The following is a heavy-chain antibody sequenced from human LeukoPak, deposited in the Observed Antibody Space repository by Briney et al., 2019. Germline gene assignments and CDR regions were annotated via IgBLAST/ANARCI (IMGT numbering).Heavy chain of an antibody. CDR1: GFTFSSYA. CDR2: ISDTGANT. J-gene: IGHJ4*02. D-gene: IGHD2-8*01. Sequence: GGSLRLSCAGSGFTFSSYAMSWVRQAPGKGLEGFSAISDTGANTYDADSVKGRFTISRDNSRSTLYLQMNSLRAEHTALYYCAKDTSIGRYCTNGVCSPFDYWGQGTLVTVSS. V-gene: IGHV3-23*01. CDR3: AKDTSIGRYCTNGVCSPFDY.